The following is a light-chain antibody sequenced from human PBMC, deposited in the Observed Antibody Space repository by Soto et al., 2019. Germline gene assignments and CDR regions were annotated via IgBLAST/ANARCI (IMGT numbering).Light chain of an antibody. V-gene: IGLV2-8*01. CDR1: SSDVGAYNY. CDR2: DVS. Sequence: QSVLTQPPSASGSPGQSVTISCTGTSSDVGAYNYVSWYQQYPGKAPKLMIYDVSKRPSGVPDRFSGSKSGNTASLTVSGLLAEDEADYYCRSYAGSNKVVFGGGTKLTVL. CDR3: RSYAGSNKVV. J-gene: IGLJ2*01.